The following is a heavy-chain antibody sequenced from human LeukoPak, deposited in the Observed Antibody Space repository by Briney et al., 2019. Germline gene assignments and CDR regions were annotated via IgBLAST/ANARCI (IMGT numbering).Heavy chain of an antibody. CDR3: ARLTDYYDSSGYQRGFDY. CDR2: IYYSGST. V-gene: IGHV4-39*01. J-gene: IGHJ4*02. D-gene: IGHD3-22*01. Sequence: SETLSLTCTVSGGSVSSRSYYWGWIRQPPGKGLEWIGSIYYSGSTYYNPSLKSRVTISVDTSKNQFSLKLSSVTAADTAVYYCARLTDYYDSSGYQRGFDYWGQGTLVTVSS. CDR1: GGSVSSRSYY.